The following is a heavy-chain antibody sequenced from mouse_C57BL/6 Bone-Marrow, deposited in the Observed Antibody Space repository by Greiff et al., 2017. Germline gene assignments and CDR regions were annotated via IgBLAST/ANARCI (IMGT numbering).Heavy chain of an antibody. CDR1: GYTFTDSY. J-gene: IGHJ1*03. D-gene: IGHD1-1*01. Sequence: QVQLKQSGAELVRPGASVKLSCKASGYTFTDSYINWVKQRPGQGLEWIARIYPGSGNTYYNEKFKGKATLTAEKSSSTAYMQLSSLTSEDSAVYFCARTKPTTVVRHWYFDVWGTGTTVTVSS. CDR2: IYPGSGNT. V-gene: IGHV1-76*01. CDR3: ARTKPTTVVRHWYFDV.